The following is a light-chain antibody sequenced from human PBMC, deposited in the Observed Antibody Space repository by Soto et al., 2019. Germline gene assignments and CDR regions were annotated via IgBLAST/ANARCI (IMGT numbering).Light chain of an antibody. J-gene: IGLJ3*02. CDR2: EVS. Sequence: QSALTQPPSVSGSPGQSVTICCTGTSSDVGNYNRVSWYQQPPGTAPKLMIYEVSNRPSGVPDRFSGSKSGNTASLTISGLQAEDEADYYCSSFTSSSTWVFGGGTKLTVL. V-gene: IGLV2-18*02. CDR1: SSDVGNYNR. CDR3: SSFTSSSTWV.